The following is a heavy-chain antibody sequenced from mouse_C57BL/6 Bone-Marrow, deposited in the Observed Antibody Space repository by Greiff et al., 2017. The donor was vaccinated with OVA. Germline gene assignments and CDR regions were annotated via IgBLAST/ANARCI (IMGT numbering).Heavy chain of an antibody. Sequence: ESGPGLVKPSQSLSLTCSVTGYSITSGYYWNWIRQFPGNKLEWMGYISYDGSNNYNPSLKNRISITRDTSKNQFFLKLNSVTTEDTATYYGASHNWDGEAWFAYWGQGTLVTVSA. CDR1: GYSITSGYY. D-gene: IGHD4-1*01. V-gene: IGHV3-6*01. J-gene: IGHJ3*01. CDR3: ASHNWDGEAWFAY. CDR2: ISYDGSN.